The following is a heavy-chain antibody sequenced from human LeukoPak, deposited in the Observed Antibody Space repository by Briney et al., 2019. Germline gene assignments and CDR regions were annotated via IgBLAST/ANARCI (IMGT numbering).Heavy chain of an antibody. CDR3: ARGSPVDY. V-gene: IGHV3-7*01. J-gene: IGHJ4*02. CDR2: IKQDGSEK. CDR1: GFTFSDYW. Sequence: PGGSLRLSCVASGFTFSDYWMTWVRQAPGKGLEWVANIKQDGSEKYYVDSVKGRFTISRDDAENSLYLQMNTLRAEDTAVYYCARGSPVDYWGQGTLVTVSS.